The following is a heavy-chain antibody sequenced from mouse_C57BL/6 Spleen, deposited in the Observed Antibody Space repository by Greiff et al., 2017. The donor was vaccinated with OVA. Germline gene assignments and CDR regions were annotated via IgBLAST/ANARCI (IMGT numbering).Heavy chain of an antibody. J-gene: IGHJ2*01. CDR1: GFNIKDYY. Sequence: EVQLQQSGAELVKPGASVKLSCTASGFNIKDYYMHWVKQRTEQGLEWIGRFDTEVGETKYAPNFQGKATITADTSSNTAYLQLSSLTSEDTAVYYCARGTVVATYDFDDWGQGTTLTVSS. D-gene: IGHD1-1*01. CDR2: FDTEVGET. V-gene: IGHV14-2*01. CDR3: ARGTVVATYDFDD.